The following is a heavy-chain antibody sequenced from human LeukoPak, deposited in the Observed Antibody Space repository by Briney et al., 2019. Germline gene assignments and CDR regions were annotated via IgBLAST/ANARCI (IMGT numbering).Heavy chain of an antibody. D-gene: IGHD2-15*01. CDR3: ARRPEVVVAATDGMDV. V-gene: IGHV1-18*01. CDR2: ISAYNGNT. J-gene: IGHJ6*02. Sequence: ASVKVSCKASGYTFTSYGISWVRRAPGQGLESMAWISAYNGNTNYAQKLQGRVTMTTDTSTSTAYMELGSLRSDDTAVYYCARRPEVVVAATDGMDVWGQGTTVTVPS. CDR1: GYTFTSYG.